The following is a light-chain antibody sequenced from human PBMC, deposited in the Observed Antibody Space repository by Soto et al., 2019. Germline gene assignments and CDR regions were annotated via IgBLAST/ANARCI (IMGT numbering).Light chain of an antibody. Sequence: QSVLTQPASVSGSPGQSITISCTGTSSDVGGYNYVSWYQQHPGKAPKLMIYDVSNRPSGVSNRFSGSKSGYTASLTISGLQAEDEADYYCSSYTSSITSVVFGGGTKVTVL. CDR1: SSDVGGYNY. V-gene: IGLV2-14*01. CDR2: DVS. CDR3: SSYTSSITSVV. J-gene: IGLJ2*01.